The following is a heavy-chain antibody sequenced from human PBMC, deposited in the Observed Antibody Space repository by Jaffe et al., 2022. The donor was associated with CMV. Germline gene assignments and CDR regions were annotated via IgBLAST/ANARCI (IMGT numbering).Heavy chain of an antibody. D-gene: IGHD3-22*01. J-gene: IGHJ5*02. CDR3: ARDRISHYYDSSGLNWFDP. CDR1: GGSISSGGYY. V-gene: IGHV4-31*03. CDR2: IYYSGST. Sequence: QVQLQESGPGLVKPSQTLSLTCTVSGGSISSGGYYWSWIRQHPGKGLEWIGYIYYSGSTYYNPSLKSRVTISVDTSKNQFSLKLSSVTAADTAVYYCARDRISHYYDSSGLNWFDPWGQGTLVTVSS.